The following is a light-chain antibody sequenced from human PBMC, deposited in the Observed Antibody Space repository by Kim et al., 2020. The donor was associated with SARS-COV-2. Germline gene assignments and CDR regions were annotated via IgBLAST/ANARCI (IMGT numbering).Light chain of an antibody. CDR2: KDS. Sequence: SYELTQPLSVSVVLGQTPRLTCGGNNIQTLNVHWYRQKPGQAPVLVMSKDSKRPSGIPERFSGSNSGNTATLTISTAQADDEADYYCQVWDSGSWVFGGGTQLTVL. CDR3: QVWDSGSWV. CDR1: NIQTLN. J-gene: IGLJ3*02. V-gene: IGLV3-9*01.